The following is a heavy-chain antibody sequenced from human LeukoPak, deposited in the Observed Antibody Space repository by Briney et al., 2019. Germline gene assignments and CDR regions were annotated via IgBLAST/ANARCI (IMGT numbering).Heavy chain of an antibody. CDR2: ISYGGNTK. CDR1: EFTFSTYT. D-gene: IGHD1-26*01. Sequence: GGSLRLSCAASEFTFSTYTMHWVRQAPGKGLEWVAFISYGGNTKYYADSVKGRFTISRDNSKNTLYLQMNSLRAEDTAVYYGARDQGDGSYYDYYMVVWGKGTTVTVSS. CDR3: ARDQGDGSYYDYYMVV. J-gene: IGHJ6*03. V-gene: IGHV3-30*04.